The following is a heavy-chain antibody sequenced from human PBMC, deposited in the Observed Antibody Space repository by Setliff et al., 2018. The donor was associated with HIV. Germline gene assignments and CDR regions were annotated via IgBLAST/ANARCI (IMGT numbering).Heavy chain of an antibody. J-gene: IGHJ4*01. CDR1: GYTFSDYY. V-gene: IGHV1-2*02. D-gene: IGHD3-22*01. CDR2: INPKSGDT. CDR3: TRGDSSGYCEH. Sequence: ASVKVSCKTSGYTFSDYYMHWVRQAPGQWLEWMEWINPKSGDTKYAQKFQGRVTMTRDTSISTVYMEQSKLRSDDTAVYYFTRGDSSGYCEHWGHGTLVTVSS.